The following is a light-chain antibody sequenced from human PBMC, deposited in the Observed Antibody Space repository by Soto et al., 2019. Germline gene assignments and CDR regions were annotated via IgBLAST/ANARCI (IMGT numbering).Light chain of an antibody. V-gene: IGKV1-39*01. CDR1: QSINTY. J-gene: IGKJ5*01. Sequence: DIQMTQSPSSLSASVVERVTITCRASQSINTYLNWYHQKPGKAPDLLIYAASSLQSGVPSRFSGSGSGTDYTLTISSLQPEDFATYYCQQSYRTPTFGQRTRLEI. CDR3: QQSYRTPT. CDR2: AAS.